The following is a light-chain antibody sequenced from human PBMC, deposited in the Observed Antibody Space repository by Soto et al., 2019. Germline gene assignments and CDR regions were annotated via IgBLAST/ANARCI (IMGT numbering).Light chain of an antibody. CDR1: SSNIGGNS. J-gene: IGLJ1*01. CDR3: GSWDSSLSAYV. V-gene: IGLV1-51*01. CDR2: DDN. Sequence: VLTQPPSVSAAPGQKVTISCSGSSSNIGGNSVSWYQQLPGTVPKLLIYDDNKRPSGIPDRFSGSKSGTSATLGITGFQTGDEADYYCGSWDSSLSAYVFGTGTKVTVL.